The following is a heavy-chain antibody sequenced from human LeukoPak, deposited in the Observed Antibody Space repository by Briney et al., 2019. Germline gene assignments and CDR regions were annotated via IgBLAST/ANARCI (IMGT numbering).Heavy chain of an antibody. CDR2: ISSSGSTI. D-gene: IGHD3-22*01. CDR3: AREGYYDSSGYY. V-gene: IGHV3-48*04. J-gene: IGHJ4*02. Sequence: GGSLRLSCAASGFTFSSYSMNWVRQAPGKGLEWVSYISSSGSTIYYADSVKGRFTISRDNAKNSLYLQMNSLRAEDTAVYYCAREGYYDSSGYYWGQGTLVTVSS. CDR1: GFTFSSYS.